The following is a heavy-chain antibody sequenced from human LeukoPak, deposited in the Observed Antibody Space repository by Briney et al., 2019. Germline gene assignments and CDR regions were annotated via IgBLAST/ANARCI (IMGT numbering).Heavy chain of an antibody. J-gene: IGHJ4*01. CDR1: GVSISSSSYY. CDR2: IYYSGST. V-gene: IGHV4-39*01. Sequence: SETLSLPCTVSGVSISSSSYYWGWIRQPPGKGLEWIGSIYYSGSTYYNPSLKSRVTISVDTSKNQFSLKLSSVTAADTAVYYCARHDSSSSSYAQIFDCCGHGTLVTVSS. CDR3: ARHDSSSSSYAQIFDC. D-gene: IGHD6-6*01.